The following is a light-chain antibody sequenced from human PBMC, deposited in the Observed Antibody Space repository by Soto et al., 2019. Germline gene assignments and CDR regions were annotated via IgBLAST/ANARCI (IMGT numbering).Light chain of an antibody. CDR2: QTS. Sequence: ELVMKQSTATLSYFPGDRVTLSCRASQYINTRLAWYQHRPGQAPRLLIYQTSIRAAGIPARFSASGTGTDFTLTISDVQSEDFAAYYCHQRQSWPRTFGQGTTVDIK. J-gene: IGKJ1*01. CDR3: HQRQSWPRT. CDR1: QYINTR. V-gene: IGKV3D-11*01.